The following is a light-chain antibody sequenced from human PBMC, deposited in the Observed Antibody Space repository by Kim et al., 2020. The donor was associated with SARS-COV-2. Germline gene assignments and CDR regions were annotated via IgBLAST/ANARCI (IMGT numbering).Light chain of an antibody. CDR2: DAS. V-gene: IGKV3-11*01. J-gene: IGKJ4*01. Sequence: LSPGERATLSCRASQSVSSYLAWYQQKPGQAPRLLIYDASNRATGIPAKFSGSGSGTDFTLTISSLEPEDFAVYYCQQRSNWPPLTFGGGTKVEIK. CDR3: QQRSNWPPLT. CDR1: QSVSSY.